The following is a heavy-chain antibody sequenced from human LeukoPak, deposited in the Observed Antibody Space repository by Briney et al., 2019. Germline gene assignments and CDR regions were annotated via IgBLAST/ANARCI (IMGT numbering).Heavy chain of an antibody. CDR2: ISAYNGNT. J-gene: IGHJ3*02. V-gene: IGHV1-18*01. CDR3: ARVYYDFWSGCEYDAFDI. Sequence: ASVKVSCKASGYTFTSYGITWVRQAPGQGLEWMGWISAYNGNTNYAQKLQGRVTMTTDTSTNTAYMELRSLRSDDTAVYYCARVYYDFWSGCEYDAFDIWGQGTMVTVS. D-gene: IGHD3-3*01. CDR1: GYTFTSYG.